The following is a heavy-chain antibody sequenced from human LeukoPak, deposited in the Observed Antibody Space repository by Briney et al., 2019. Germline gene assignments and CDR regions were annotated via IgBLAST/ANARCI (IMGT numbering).Heavy chain of an antibody. Sequence: GGSLRLSCAASGFTFSGYGMSWVRQAPGKGLEWVSGISGRGDNTDYADSVKGRFTISRDNSKNTLYLQMNSLRAEDTAVYYCAKSDDYNDRYYFVSWGQGTLVTVSS. CDR3: AKSDDYNDRYYFVS. CDR2: ISGRGDNT. CDR1: GFTFSGYG. D-gene: IGHD5-24*01. J-gene: IGHJ4*02. V-gene: IGHV3-23*01.